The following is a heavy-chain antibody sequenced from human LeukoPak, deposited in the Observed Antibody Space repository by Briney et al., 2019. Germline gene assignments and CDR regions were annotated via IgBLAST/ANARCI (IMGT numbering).Heavy chain of an antibody. CDR2: INPSSGDT. J-gene: IGHJ4*02. CDR3: ARDRGPSYDSGIYFQYYFHF. CDR1: GYTFIGYY. V-gene: IGHV1-2*02. D-gene: IGHD3-10*01. Sequence: GASVKVSCTASGYTFIGYYIHWMRQAPGQGLEWLGWINPSSGDTEYGQKFQGRVSMTRDTSIATAYMELTGLAPDDTAVYYCARDRGPSYDSGIYFQYYFHFWGQGTLVTVSS.